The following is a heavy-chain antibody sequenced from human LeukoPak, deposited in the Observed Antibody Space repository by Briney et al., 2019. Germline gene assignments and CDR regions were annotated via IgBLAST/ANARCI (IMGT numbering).Heavy chain of an antibody. CDR1: GYTFTSYG. Sequence: ASVKVSCKASGYTFTSYGISWVRQAPGQGLEWMGWISAYNGNTNYAQKLQGRVTMTTDTSTSTAYMELRSLRSDDTAVYYCARPVVVPAAIHDYYYYYYMDVWGKGTTVTVSS. V-gene: IGHV1-18*01. D-gene: IGHD2-2*01. CDR2: ISAYNGNT. J-gene: IGHJ6*03. CDR3: ARPVVVPAAIHDYYYYYYMDV.